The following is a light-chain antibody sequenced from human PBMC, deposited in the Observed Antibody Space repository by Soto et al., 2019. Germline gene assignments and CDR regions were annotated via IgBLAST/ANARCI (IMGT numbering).Light chain of an antibody. J-gene: IGKJ2*01. V-gene: IGKV3-15*01. CDR3: QKNNNPRM. CDR1: PSVSSS. CDR2: RVS. Sequence: EIVLTHSPATLSLSLGERATLSCRARPSVSSSLAWYQQKPAQVPRHHIYRVSTSAAAMLARCSGSRSGTELTLTIRPDDSANYSVYHCQKNNNPRMFGQGTKVDTK.